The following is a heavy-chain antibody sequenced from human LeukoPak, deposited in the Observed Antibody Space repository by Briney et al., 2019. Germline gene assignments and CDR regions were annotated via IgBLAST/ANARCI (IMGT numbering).Heavy chain of an antibody. Sequence: SETLSLTCTVSGGSISSYYWSWIRQPAGKGLEWIAYMYNSGSTNYNPSLKSRVTISIDTSKNQFSLKLSSLTPADPALYYCARGIESYGYYGYWGQGILVTVSS. V-gene: IGHV4-59*01. D-gene: IGHD4-17*01. CDR2: MYNSGST. CDR1: GGSISSYY. CDR3: ARGIESYGYYGY. J-gene: IGHJ4*02.